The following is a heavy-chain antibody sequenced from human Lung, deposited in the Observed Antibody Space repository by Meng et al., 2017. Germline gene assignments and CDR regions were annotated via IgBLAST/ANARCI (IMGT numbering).Heavy chain of an antibody. V-gene: IGHV4-34*01. D-gene: IGHD3-10*01. CDR3: ARERHSTIIRGVIDF. CDR1: GGSISGYY. CDR2: INHGGST. J-gene: IGHJ4*02. Sequence: GQVQQWGAGLLRPSENRSPTGAVYGGSISGYYWSWIRQSPAKGLEWIGKINHGGSTNYNPSLESRVTISVDTPKNQFSLRLTSMTVADTAVYYCARERHSTIIRGVIDFWGQGDLVTVSS.